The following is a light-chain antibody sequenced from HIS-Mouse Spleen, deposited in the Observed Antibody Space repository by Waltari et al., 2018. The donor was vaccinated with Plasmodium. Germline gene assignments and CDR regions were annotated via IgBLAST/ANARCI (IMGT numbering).Light chain of an antibody. CDR3: QQYNNWSFT. CDR1: QSVSSN. J-gene: IGKJ3*01. CDR2: GAA. Sequence: EIVMTQSPATLSVSPGERATLSCRASQSVSSNLAGYQQKHGQAPRLLIYGAATRATGSPDRFSGSGSGTELTLTISSLQSEDFAVYYCQQYNNWSFTFGPGTKVDIK. V-gene: IGKV3-15*01.